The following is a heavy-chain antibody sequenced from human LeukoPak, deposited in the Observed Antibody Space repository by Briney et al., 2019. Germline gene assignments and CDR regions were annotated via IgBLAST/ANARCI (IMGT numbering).Heavy chain of an antibody. Sequence: GGSLRLSCAASGFTFSSYAMSWVRQAPGKGLEWVSAISGSGGSAYYADSVKGRFTISRDNSKNTLYLQMNSLRAEDTAVYYCAKSIWLLHYFDYWGQGTLVTVSS. CDR2: ISGSGGSA. CDR1: GFTFSSYA. J-gene: IGHJ4*02. V-gene: IGHV3-23*01. CDR3: AKSIWLLHYFDY. D-gene: IGHD5-18*01.